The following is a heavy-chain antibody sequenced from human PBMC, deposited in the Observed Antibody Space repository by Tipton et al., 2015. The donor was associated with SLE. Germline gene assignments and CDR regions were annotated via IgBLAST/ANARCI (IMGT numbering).Heavy chain of an antibody. CDR3: ARGAHSNYPDY. D-gene: IGHD4-11*01. Sequence: TLSLTCTVSGGSISSYYWSWIRQPPGKGLEWIGYIYYSGSTDYNPSLKSRVTISVDTSKNQFSLKLSSVTAADTAVYYCARGAHSNYPDYWGQGTLVTVSS. J-gene: IGHJ4*02. V-gene: IGHV4-59*01. CDR1: GGSISSYY. CDR2: IYYSGST.